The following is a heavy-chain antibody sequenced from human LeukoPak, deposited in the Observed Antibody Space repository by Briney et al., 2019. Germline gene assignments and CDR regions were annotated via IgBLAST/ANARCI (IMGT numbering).Heavy chain of an antibody. J-gene: IGHJ6*04. CDR1: GYTFTSYG. Sequence: ASVKVSCKASGYTFTSYGISWVRQAPGLGLEWMGWISAYNGNTKYAQKLQGRVTMTTDTSTSTAYMELRSLRSDDTAVYYCARDGYRGYPYYYGMDVWGKGTTVTVSS. V-gene: IGHV1-18*04. CDR2: ISAYNGNT. CDR3: ARDGYRGYPYYYGMDV. D-gene: IGHD5-12*01.